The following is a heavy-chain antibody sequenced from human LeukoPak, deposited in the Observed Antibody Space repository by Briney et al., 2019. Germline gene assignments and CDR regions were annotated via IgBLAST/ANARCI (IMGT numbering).Heavy chain of an antibody. CDR1: GFTFSSYS. CDR2: ISSSSSYI. CDR3: ARAYGDYSYFDY. V-gene: IGHV3-21*01. J-gene: IGHJ4*02. D-gene: IGHD4-17*01. Sequence: KPGGSLRLSCAASGFTFSSYSMNWVRQAPRKGLEWVSSISSSSSYIYYADSVKGRFTISRDNAKNSLYLQMNSLRAEDTAVYYCARAYGDYSYFDYWGQGTLVTVSS.